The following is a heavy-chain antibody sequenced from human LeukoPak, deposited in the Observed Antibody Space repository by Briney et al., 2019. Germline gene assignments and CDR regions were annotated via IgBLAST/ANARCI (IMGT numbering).Heavy chain of an antibody. CDR1: GYTFTGYY. CDR3: ATVSAWNYYFDY. D-gene: IGHD1-7*01. CDR2: IKPNSGGT. V-gene: IGHV1-2*02. J-gene: IGHJ4*02. Sequence: ASVKVSCKASGYTFTGYYMHWVRQAPGQGLEWMGWIKPNSGGTNYAQKFQGRVTMTRDTSISTAYMELSSLRSDDTAVYYCATVSAWNYYFDYWAQGTLITVSS.